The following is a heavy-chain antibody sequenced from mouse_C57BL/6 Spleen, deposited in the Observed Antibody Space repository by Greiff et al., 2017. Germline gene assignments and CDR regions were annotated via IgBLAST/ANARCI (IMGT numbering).Heavy chain of an antibody. CDR1: GFNIKDYY. CDR3: TTDYDSSYRFAY. Sequence: EVQLQQSGAELVRPGASVKLSCTASGFNIKDYYMHWVKQRPEQGLEWIGRIDPEDGDTEYAPKFQGKAIMTADTSSNTAYLQLSSLTSEDTAFYYWTTDYDSSYRFAYWGQETLVTVSA. CDR2: IDPEDGDT. J-gene: IGHJ3*01. D-gene: IGHD1-1*01. V-gene: IGHV14-1*01.